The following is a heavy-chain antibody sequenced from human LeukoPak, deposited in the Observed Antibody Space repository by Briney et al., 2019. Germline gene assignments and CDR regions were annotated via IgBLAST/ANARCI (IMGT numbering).Heavy chain of an antibody. CDR2: IIPIFGTA. CDR1: GGTFSSYA. Sequence: SVKVSCKASGGTFSSYAISWVRQAPGQGLEWMGGIIPIFGTANYAQKFQGRVTITADESTSTAYMELSSLRSEDTAVYYCARESDYYDSSGYRFGYWGQGTLVTVSS. D-gene: IGHD3-22*01. CDR3: ARESDYYDSSGYRFGY. V-gene: IGHV1-69*13. J-gene: IGHJ4*02.